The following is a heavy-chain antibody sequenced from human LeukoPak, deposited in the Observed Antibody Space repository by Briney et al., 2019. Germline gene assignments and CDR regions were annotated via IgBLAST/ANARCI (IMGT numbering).Heavy chain of an antibody. Sequence: PGGSLRLSCAASGFTFNIYSMNWVRQAPGKGLEWVSYISSASKTMYYADSVKGRFTISRDNAKNTLYLQMNSLRAEDTAVYYCAKDPPLYYDILTSFDYWGQGTLVTVSS. CDR3: AKDPPLYYDILTSFDY. CDR2: ISSASKTM. J-gene: IGHJ4*02. V-gene: IGHV3-48*01. CDR1: GFTFNIYS. D-gene: IGHD3-9*01.